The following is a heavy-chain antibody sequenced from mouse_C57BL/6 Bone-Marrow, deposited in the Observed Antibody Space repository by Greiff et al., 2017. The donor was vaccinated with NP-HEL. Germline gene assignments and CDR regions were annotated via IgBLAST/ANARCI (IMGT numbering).Heavy chain of an antibody. J-gene: IGHJ2*01. V-gene: IGHV1-69*01. CDR2: IDPSDSYT. D-gene: IGHD4-1*01. Sequence: QVQLQQPGAELVMPGASVKLSCKASGYIFTSYWMHWVKQRPGQGLEWIGEIDPSDSYTNYNQKFKGKSTLTVDKSSSTAYMQLSSLTSEDSAVYYCARELAHFDYWGQGTTLTVSS. CDR1: GYIFTSYW. CDR3: ARELAHFDY.